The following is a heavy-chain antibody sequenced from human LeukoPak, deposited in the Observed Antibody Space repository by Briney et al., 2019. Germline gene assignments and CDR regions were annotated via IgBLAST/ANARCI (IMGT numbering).Heavy chain of an antibody. D-gene: IGHD3-10*01. CDR1: GYTFTGYY. V-gene: IGHV1-2*02. J-gene: IGHJ4*02. CDR2: TNPNSGGT. Sequence: ASVKVSCKASGYTFTGYYMHWVRQAPGQGLEWMGWTNPNSGGTNYAQKFQGRVTMTRDTSISTAYMELSRLRSDDTAVYYCARGGLLWFGELWFDYWGQGTLVTVSS. CDR3: ARGGLLWFGELWFDY.